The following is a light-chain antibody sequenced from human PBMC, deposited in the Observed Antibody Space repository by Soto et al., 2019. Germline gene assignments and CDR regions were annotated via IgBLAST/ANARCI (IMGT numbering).Light chain of an antibody. CDR2: GAS. J-gene: IGKJ5*01. V-gene: IGKV3-20*01. Sequence: EVVLTQSPGTLSLSPGERVTILCLASQSVSSTSLAWYQQKPGQTPSLLIYGASSRATGTPDRISGGGSGTHFTLTISRLEPEDFAVYYCQHYVTSSINFGQGTRLESK. CDR1: QSVSSTS. CDR3: QHYVTSSIN.